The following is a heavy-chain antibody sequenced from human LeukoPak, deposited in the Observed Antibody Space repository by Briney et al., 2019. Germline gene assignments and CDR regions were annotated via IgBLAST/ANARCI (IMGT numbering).Heavy chain of an antibody. J-gene: IGHJ4*02. D-gene: IGHD4-11*01. V-gene: IGHV3-23*01. Sequence: PGGSLRLSCAASGFTFSSYAMGWVRQAPGKGLEWVSAISGSGGSTYYADSVKGRFTISRDNSKNTLYLQMNSLRPEDTAVYFCVKDRADHYSFDSWGQGTLVTVSS. CDR2: ISGSGGST. CDR3: VKDRADHYSFDS. CDR1: GFTFSSYA.